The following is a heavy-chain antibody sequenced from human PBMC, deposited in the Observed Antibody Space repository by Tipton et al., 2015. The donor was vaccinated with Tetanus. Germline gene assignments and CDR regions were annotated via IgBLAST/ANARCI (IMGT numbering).Heavy chain of an antibody. J-gene: IGHJ4*02. CDR3: ARGGGPRYCSTTTCYEVDY. CDR1: SDSVRSGAYH. V-gene: IGHV4-31*03. CDR2: INYSGST. D-gene: IGHD2-2*01. Sequence: TLSLTCTISSDSVRSGAYHLSWIRQRPGKDLEWIGYINYSGSTSYNPSLKSRVTISDDMSKNQFSLRLRSVTAADTAVYYCARGGGPRYCSTTTCYEVDYWGQGTLVTVPS.